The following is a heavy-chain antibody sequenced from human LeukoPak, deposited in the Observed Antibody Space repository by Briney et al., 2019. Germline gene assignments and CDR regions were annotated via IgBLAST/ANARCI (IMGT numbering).Heavy chain of an antibody. CDR2: INPNSGDT. D-gene: IGHD5-18*01. CDR1: GYTFTGYF. J-gene: IGHJ5*02. V-gene: IGHV1-2*02. CDR3: ARDKDTVLVNCFDP. Sequence: GASVKVSCKTTGYTFTGYFLNWVRQAPGQGLEWMGRINPNSGDTNYAQKFQGRITMTRDTSISTAYMELSRLRSDDTAVYYCARDKDTVLVNCFDPWGQGTLVTVSS.